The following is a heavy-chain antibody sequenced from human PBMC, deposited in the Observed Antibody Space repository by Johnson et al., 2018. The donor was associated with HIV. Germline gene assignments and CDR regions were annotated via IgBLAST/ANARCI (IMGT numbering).Heavy chain of an antibody. CDR1: GFTFDDYA. V-gene: IGHV3-9*01. CDR3: ARPLAYCGGDCFGAFDI. Sequence: VQLVESGGGLVQPGRSLRLSCAASGFTFDDYAMHWVRQAPGKGLEWVSGISWNSGSIGYADSVKGRFTISRDNAKNSLYLQMNSLRAEDTALYYCARPLAYCGGDCFGAFDIWGQGTMVTVSS. CDR2: ISWNSGSI. D-gene: IGHD2-21*01. J-gene: IGHJ3*02.